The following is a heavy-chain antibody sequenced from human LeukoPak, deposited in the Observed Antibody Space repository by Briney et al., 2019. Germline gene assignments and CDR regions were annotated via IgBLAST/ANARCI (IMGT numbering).Heavy chain of an antibody. J-gene: IGHJ3*02. CDR2: INHSGST. D-gene: IGHD2-2*01. Sequence: SETLSLTCAVYGGSFSGYYWSWIRQPPGKGLEWIGEINHSGSTNYNPSLKSRVTISVDTSKNQFSLKLSSVTAADTAVYYCARADIVVVPDAFDIWGQGTMVTVSS. V-gene: IGHV4-34*01. CDR3: ARADIVVVPDAFDI. CDR1: GGSFSGYY.